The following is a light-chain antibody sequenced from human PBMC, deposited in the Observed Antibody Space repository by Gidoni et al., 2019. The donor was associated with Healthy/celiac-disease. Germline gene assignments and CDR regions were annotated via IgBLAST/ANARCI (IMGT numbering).Light chain of an antibody. CDR1: QSISSY. CDR2: AAS. V-gene: IGKV1-39*01. J-gene: IGKJ1*01. Sequence: DIQMTHSPSSLSASAADRVTITCRASQSISSYLNWYQQKQGKAPTLLLYAASSLQSGVPSRLSGSGSGTDYTLLISSLQHEDFATYYCQQSYSTTRTFGQGTKVEIK. CDR3: QQSYSTTRT.